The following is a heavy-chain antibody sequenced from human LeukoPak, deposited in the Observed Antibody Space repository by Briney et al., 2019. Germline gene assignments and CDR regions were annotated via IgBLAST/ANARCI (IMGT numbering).Heavy chain of an antibody. J-gene: IGHJ3*02. CDR1: GFTFSSYA. CDR2: ISYDGSNK. Sequence: GRSLRLSCAASGFTFSSYAMHWVRQAPGKGLEWVAVISYDGSNKYYADSVKGRFTISRDNSKNTLYLQMNSLRAEDTAVYYCAKGDTALGAFDIWGQGTMVTVSS. V-gene: IGHV3-30*04. CDR3: AKGDTALGAFDI. D-gene: IGHD5-18*01.